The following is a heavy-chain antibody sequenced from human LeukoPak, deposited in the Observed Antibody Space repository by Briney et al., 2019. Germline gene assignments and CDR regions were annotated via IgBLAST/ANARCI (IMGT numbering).Heavy chain of an antibody. D-gene: IGHD2-2*01. CDR1: GGSISSYY. Sequence: SETLSLTCTVSGGSISSYYWSWIRQPAGKGLEWIGRIYTSGSTNYNPSLKSRVTMSVDTSKNQFSLKLSSVTAADTAVYYCARDLGRDCSSTSCPPYFDYWGQGTLVTVSS. CDR3: ARDLGRDCSSTSCPPYFDY. CDR2: IYTSGST. J-gene: IGHJ4*02. V-gene: IGHV4-4*07.